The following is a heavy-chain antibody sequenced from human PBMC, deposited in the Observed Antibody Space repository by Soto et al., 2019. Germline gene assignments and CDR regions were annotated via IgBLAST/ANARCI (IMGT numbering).Heavy chain of an antibody. J-gene: IGHJ4*02. D-gene: IGHD4-17*01. CDR3: ARAPFYGGKPAVDY. V-gene: IGHV4-30-4*01. CDR2: LYYSGST. CDR1: GGSISKRDQY. Sequence: QVQLQESGPGLVKPSQTLSLTCTVSGGSISKRDQYWSWIRQPPEKALEWIGYLYYSGSTDYNPSLKGRVTISVDTSKNQFSLKLRSVTAADTAVYYCARAPFYGGKPAVDYWGQGTLVTVSS.